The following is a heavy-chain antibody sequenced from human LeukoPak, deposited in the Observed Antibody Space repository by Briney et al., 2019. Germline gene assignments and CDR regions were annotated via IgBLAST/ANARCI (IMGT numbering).Heavy chain of an antibody. D-gene: IGHD3-22*01. Sequence: GGSLRLSCAASGFTFSSYAMSWVRQAPGKGLEWVSAISGSGGSTYYAGSVKGRFTISRDNSKNTLYLQMNSLRAEDTAVYYCAKDLWYYDSSGYYNDYYYYYGMDVWGQGTTVTVSS. CDR3: AKDLWYYDSSGYYNDYYYYYGMDV. J-gene: IGHJ6*02. V-gene: IGHV3-23*01. CDR2: ISGSGGST. CDR1: GFTFSSYA.